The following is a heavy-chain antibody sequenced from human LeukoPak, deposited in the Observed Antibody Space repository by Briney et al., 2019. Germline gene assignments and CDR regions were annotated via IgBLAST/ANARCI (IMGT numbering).Heavy chain of an antibody. CDR1: GYTFIAYY. CDR3: ATEGKMVRGLYTDY. D-gene: IGHD3-10*01. Sequence: GASVKVSCKASGYTFIAYYMHWVRQAPGKGLEWMGRFDPEDGETIYAQKFQGRVTMTADTSADTAYMELSSLRSEDTAVYYCATEGKMVRGLYTDYWGQGTLVTVSS. V-gene: IGHV1-24*01. J-gene: IGHJ4*02. CDR2: FDPEDGET.